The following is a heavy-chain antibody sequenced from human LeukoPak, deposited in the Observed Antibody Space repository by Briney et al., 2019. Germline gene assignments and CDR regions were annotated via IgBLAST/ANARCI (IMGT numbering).Heavy chain of an antibody. CDR1: GYTFTSYY. V-gene: IGHV1-46*01. CDR2: INPSGGST. Sequence: ASVKVSCKASGYTFTSYYMHWVRQAPGQGLEWMGIINPSGGSTSYAQKFQGRVTMTRDTSTSTAYMELRSLRSDDTAVYYCARDPFVVVPAAISYYYYGMDVWGKGTTVTVSS. D-gene: IGHD2-2*01. J-gene: IGHJ6*04. CDR3: ARDPFVVVPAAISYYYYGMDV.